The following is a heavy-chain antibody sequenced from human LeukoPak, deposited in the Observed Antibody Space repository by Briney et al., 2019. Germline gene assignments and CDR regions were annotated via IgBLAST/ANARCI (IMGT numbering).Heavy chain of an antibody. V-gene: IGHV3-21*01. D-gene: IGHD6-13*01. CDR1: GFIFSNYN. Sequence: GGSLSLSCAASGFIFSNYNMNWVRQAPGKGLEWVSSISSSSNYIYYGDSVKGRFTISRDNAKNSLYLQMNSLRAEDSAVYYCARVAAGPFWGQGTLVTVSS. CDR3: ARVAAGPF. J-gene: IGHJ4*02. CDR2: ISSSSNYI.